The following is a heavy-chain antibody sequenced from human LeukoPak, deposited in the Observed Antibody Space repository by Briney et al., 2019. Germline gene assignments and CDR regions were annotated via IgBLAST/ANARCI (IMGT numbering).Heavy chain of an antibody. CDR1: GGSFSGYY. CDR3: ARAIDVVVVAAGWFDP. Sequence: SETLSLTCAVYGGSFSGYYWSWIRQPPGKGLEWIGEINHSGSTNYNPSLKSRVTISVDTSKNQFSLKLSSVTAADTAVYYCARAIDVVVVAAGWFDPWGQGTLVTVSS. V-gene: IGHV4-34*01. J-gene: IGHJ5*02. D-gene: IGHD2-15*01. CDR2: INHSGST.